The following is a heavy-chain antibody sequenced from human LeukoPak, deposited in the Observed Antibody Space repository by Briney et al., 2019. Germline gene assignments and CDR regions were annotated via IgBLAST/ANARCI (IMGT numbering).Heavy chain of an antibody. D-gene: IGHD4-23*01. V-gene: IGHV3-21*01. J-gene: IGHJ4*02. CDR2: ISSSSSYI. CDR1: GFTFSSYS. Sequence: GGSLRLSCAASGFTFSSYSMNWVRQAPGKGLEWVSSISSSSSYIYYADSVKGRFTISRDNAKNSLYLQMNSLRAEDTAVYYCARDTYGGNSNFDYWGQGTLVTVSS. CDR3: ARDTYGGNSNFDY.